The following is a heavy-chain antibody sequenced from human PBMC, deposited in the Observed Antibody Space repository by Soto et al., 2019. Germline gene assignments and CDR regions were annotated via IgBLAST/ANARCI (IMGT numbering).Heavy chain of an antibody. V-gene: IGHV3-11*01. Sequence: GGSLRLSCAASGFTFSDYYMSWIRQAPGKGLEWVSYISSSGSTIYYADSVKGRFTISRDNAKNSLYLQMNSLRAEDTAVYYCARDLMDSSSRPNDYWGQGTLVTVSS. D-gene: IGHD6-6*01. CDR3: ARDLMDSSSRPNDY. CDR1: GFTFSDYY. J-gene: IGHJ4*02. CDR2: ISSSGSTI.